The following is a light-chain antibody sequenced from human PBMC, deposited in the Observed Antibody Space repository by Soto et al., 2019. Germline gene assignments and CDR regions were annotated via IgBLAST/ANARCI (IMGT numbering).Light chain of an antibody. J-gene: IGLJ2*01. V-gene: IGLV2-14*01. CDR2: EVS. Sequence: QSALTQPASVSGSPGQSITISCTGTSSDVGGYNYVSWYQQHPGKAPKLMIYEVSNRPSGVSNRFSGSKSGNTASLTISGLQAEDEADYYCSSCTGSSTLVFGGGTKVTV. CDR3: SSCTGSSTLV. CDR1: SSDVGGYNY.